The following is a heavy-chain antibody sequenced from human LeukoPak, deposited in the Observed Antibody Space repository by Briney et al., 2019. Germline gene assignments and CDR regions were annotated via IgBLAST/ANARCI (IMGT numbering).Heavy chain of an antibody. D-gene: IGHD2-2*01. CDR3: AGDGGDYSCTSCYDRLAY. Sequence: GGSLRVSCVASLFTFSRYSMNGVRQAPGKGLEWVSYISSTGTLYHADSGKCRFTISRDNAKHTLYIQMNSLTAEDTPVYYFAGDGGDYSCTSCYDRLAYWGQGTLVTVSS. V-gene: IGHV3-48*04. J-gene: IGHJ4*02. CDR2: ISSTGTL. CDR1: LFTFSRYS.